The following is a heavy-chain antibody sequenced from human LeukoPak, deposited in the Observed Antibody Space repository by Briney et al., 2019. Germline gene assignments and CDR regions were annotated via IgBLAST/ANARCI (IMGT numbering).Heavy chain of an antibody. V-gene: IGHV1-2*02. Sequence: GASVKVSCKVSGYTLTELSMHWVRQAPGQGLEWMGWINPNSGGTNYAQKFQGRVTMTRDTSISTAYMELSRLRSDDTAVYYCARDGNQNGYCSGGSCYYYYYYMDVWGKGTTVTVSS. CDR1: GYTLTELS. CDR3: ARDGNQNGYCSGGSCYYYYYYMDV. D-gene: IGHD2-15*01. J-gene: IGHJ6*03. CDR2: INPNSGGT.